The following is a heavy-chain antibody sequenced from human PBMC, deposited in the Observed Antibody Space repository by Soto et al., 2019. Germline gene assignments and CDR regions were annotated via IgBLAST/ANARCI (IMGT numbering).Heavy chain of an antibody. Sequence: GGSLRLSCAASGFTFDDYAMHWVRQAPGKGLEWVSGISWNSGSIGYADSVKGRFTISRDNAKNSLYLQMNSLRAEDTALYYCAKDTLVVAGTTGAFDIWGQGTMVTVSS. CDR2: ISWNSGSI. CDR1: GFTFDDYA. V-gene: IGHV3-9*01. CDR3: AKDTLVVAGTTGAFDI. D-gene: IGHD6-19*01. J-gene: IGHJ3*02.